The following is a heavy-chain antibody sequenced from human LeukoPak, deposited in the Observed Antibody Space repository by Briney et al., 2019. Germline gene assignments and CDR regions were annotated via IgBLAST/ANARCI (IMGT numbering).Heavy chain of an antibody. CDR1: GDSISIVDYY. D-gene: IGHD3-22*01. CDR3: ARHGYYYDSSGYYYGDAFDI. J-gene: IGHJ3*02. Sequence: SQTLSLTCTVSGDSISIVDYYWSWIRQPPGKGLEWIGYIYYSGSTYYNPSLKSRVTISVDTSKNQFSLKLSSVTAADTAVYYCARHGYYYDSSGYYYGDAFDIWGQGTMVTVSS. V-gene: IGHV4-30-4*01. CDR2: IYYSGST.